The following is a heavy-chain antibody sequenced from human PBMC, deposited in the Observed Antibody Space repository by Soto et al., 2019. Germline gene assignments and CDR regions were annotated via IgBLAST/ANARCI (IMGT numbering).Heavy chain of an antibody. CDR1: GFTFSSYA. J-gene: IGHJ4*02. CDR2: ISGSGGST. CDR3: ANYQHYRDYALDY. Sequence: GGSLRLSCAASGFTFSSYAMSWVRQAPGKGLEWVSAISGSGGSTYYADSVKGRFTISRDNSKNTLYLQMNSLRAEDTAVYYCANYQHYRDYALDYWGQGTLVTVSS. V-gene: IGHV3-23*01. D-gene: IGHD4-17*01.